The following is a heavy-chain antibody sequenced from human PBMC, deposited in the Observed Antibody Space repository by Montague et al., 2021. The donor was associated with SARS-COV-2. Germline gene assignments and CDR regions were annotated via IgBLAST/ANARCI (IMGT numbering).Heavy chain of an antibody. J-gene: IGHJ4*02. Sequence: SETLSLTCSFSGGPISTGSYYWGWIRQPPRKGLEWIGSIYYSGDTYYNPSLKSRVTISVDTSKNQFPLRLSSVTAADTAVYYCVRGGDYTDYGRVDYWGQGTLVIVSS. CDR1: GGPISTGSYY. CDR3: VRGGDYTDYGRVDY. D-gene: IGHD4-11*01. CDR2: IYYSGDT. V-gene: IGHV4-39*01.